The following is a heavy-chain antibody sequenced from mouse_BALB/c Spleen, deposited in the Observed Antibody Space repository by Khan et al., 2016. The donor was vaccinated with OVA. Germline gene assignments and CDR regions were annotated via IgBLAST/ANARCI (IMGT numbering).Heavy chain of an antibody. CDR2: ISSGGNT. CDR3: ASLYAMDY. Sequence: EVELVESGGGLVKPGGSLRLSCAASGFTFSRYAMSWVRQTPEKRLEWVASISSGGNTYYPDSVKGRFTISRDNARNILYLQMSSLRSEETAMYYCASLYAMDYWGQGTSVTVSS. V-gene: IGHV5-6-5*01. CDR1: GFTFSRYA. J-gene: IGHJ4*01.